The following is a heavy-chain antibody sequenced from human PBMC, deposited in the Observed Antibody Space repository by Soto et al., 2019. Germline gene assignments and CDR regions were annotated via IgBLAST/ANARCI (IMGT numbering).Heavy chain of an antibody. CDR3: ARSWGPGYCSGGSCLVRWFDP. J-gene: IGHJ5*02. Sequence: QVQLQQWGAGLLKPSETLSLTCAVYGGSFSGYYWSWIRQPPGKGLEWIGEINHSGSTNYNPSLKSRVTISVDTSKNQFSLKLSSVTAADTAVYYCARSWGPGYCSGGSCLVRWFDPWGQGTLVTVSS. CDR1: GGSFSGYY. CDR2: INHSGST. V-gene: IGHV4-34*01. D-gene: IGHD2-15*01.